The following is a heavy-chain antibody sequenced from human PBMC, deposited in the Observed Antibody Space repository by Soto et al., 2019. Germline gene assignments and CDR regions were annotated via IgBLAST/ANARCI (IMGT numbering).Heavy chain of an antibody. V-gene: IGHV6-1*01. CDR2: TYYRSMWYN. D-gene: IGHD1-7*01. CDR1: GDSVSSNSAA. CDR3: AGTTSHQWYYMDV. Sequence: PSQTLSLTCVISGDSVSSNSAAWNWIRLSPSRGLEWLARTYYRSMWYNDYAVSVRSRITFNPDTSKNQFSLQLTSVTPEDTAVYYCAGTTSHQWYYMDVWGKGTTVTVSS. J-gene: IGHJ6*03.